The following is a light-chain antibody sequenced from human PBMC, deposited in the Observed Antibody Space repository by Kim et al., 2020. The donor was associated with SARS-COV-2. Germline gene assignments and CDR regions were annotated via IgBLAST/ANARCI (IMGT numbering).Light chain of an antibody. Sequence: SYELTQPPSVSVSPGQTASITCSGDKLGDKYACWYQQKPGQYPVLVIYQDSKRPSGIPERFSGSNSGNTATLTISGTQAMDEADYYCQAWDSSTAVFGGGTQLTDL. CDR1: KLGDKY. J-gene: IGLJ2*01. V-gene: IGLV3-1*01. CDR3: QAWDSSTAV. CDR2: QDS.